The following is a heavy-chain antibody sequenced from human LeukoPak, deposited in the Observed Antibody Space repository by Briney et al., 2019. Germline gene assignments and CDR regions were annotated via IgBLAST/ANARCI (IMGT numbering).Heavy chain of an antibody. D-gene: IGHD1-1*01. CDR2: INGPADTT. J-gene: IGHJ4*02. Sequence: GGSLRLSCAASGFSYNNYAMTWVRQAPGKGLEWVSAINGPADTTYYADSVKGRFTISRDNSKSTLYLQMNSLRAEDTAVYFCARHEWAGQYDWNDYFDFWGQGTLVTVSS. CDR3: ARHEWAGQYDWNDYFDF. V-gene: IGHV3-23*01. CDR1: GFSYNNYA.